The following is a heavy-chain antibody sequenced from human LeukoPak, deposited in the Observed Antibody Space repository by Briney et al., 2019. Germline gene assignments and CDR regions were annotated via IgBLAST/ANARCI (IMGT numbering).Heavy chain of an antibody. Sequence: GASVKVSCKASGYTSSTYAISWVRQAPGQGLEWMGRIIPILGTANYAQRFQGRVTITADKSTSTVYMELSSLRSEDTAMYYCARDGWMDVWGQGTTVTVSS. CDR1: GYTSSTYA. CDR3: ARDGWMDV. CDR2: IIPILGTA. J-gene: IGHJ6*02. V-gene: IGHV1-69*04. D-gene: IGHD2-15*01.